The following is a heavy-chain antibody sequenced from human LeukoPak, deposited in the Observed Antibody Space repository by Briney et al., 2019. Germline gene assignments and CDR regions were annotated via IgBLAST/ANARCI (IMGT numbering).Heavy chain of an antibody. J-gene: IGHJ4*02. Sequence: GGSLRLSCATSGFTFNAYNMNWVRQAPGKGLEWVAFIRYDGSNKYYADSVKGRFTISRDNSKNTLYLQMNSLRAEDTAVYYCAKDSRSEWLAHYWGQGTLVTVSS. CDR2: IRYDGSNK. V-gene: IGHV3-30*02. D-gene: IGHD6-19*01. CDR3: AKDSRSEWLAHY. CDR1: GFTFNAYN.